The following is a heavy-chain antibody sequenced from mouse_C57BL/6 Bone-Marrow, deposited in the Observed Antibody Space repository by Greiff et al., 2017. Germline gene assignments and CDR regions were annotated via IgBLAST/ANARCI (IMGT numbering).Heavy chain of an antibody. Sequence: EVMLVESGGGLVQPKGSLKLSCAASGFSFNTYAMNWVRQAPGTGLEWVARIRSKSNNYATYYADSVKDRFTISRDDSESMLYLQRNILKTEDTAIYYCVTPIYYDYHGARDYWGQGTSVTVSS. CDR3: VTPIYYDYHGARDY. J-gene: IGHJ4*01. CDR1: GFSFNTYA. V-gene: IGHV10-1*01. D-gene: IGHD2-4*01. CDR2: IRSKSNNYAT.